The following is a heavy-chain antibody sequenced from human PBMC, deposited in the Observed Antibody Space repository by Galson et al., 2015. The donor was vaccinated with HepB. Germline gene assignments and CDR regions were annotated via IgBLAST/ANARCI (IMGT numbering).Heavy chain of an antibody. Sequence: PALVKPTQTLTLTCTFSGFSLSTSGMCVSWIRQPPGKALEWLARIDWDDDKYYSTSLKTRLTISKDTSKNQVVLTMTNMDPVDTATYYCARILIDDSSGYYYGYWGQGTLVTVSS. D-gene: IGHD3-22*01. CDR2: IDWDDDK. V-gene: IGHV2-70*11. CDR1: GFSLSTSGMC. CDR3: ARILIDDSSGYYYGY. J-gene: IGHJ4*02.